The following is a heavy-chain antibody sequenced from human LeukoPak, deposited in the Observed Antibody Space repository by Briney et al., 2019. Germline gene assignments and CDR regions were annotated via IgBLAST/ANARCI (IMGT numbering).Heavy chain of an antibody. CDR3: ARDRAASDLDY. D-gene: IGHD6-13*01. CDR2: INTDGSSA. CDR1: GFTFSSYW. V-gene: IGHV3-74*01. J-gene: IGHJ4*02. Sequence: PGGSLRLSCAASGFTFSSYWMYWVRQAPGKGLMWVSRINTDGSSAAYADSVKGRFTISRDNAKNTLYLQISGLRAEDTAVYYCARDRAASDLDYWGQGTLVTVSS.